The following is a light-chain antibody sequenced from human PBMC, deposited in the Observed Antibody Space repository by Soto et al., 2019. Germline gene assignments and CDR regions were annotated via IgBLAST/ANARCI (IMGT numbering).Light chain of an antibody. CDR1: SSDVGGYNY. CDR2: EVS. V-gene: IGLV2-14*01. J-gene: IGLJ1*01. CDR3: SSYTSSSTLV. Sequence: QSALTQPASVSGSPGQSITISCTGTSSDVGGYNYVSWYQQHPGKAPKLMIYEVSNRPSGVSNRFSGSKSGNTASLTISGLQAEDEADYYFSSYTSSSTLVFGAGPKLTFL.